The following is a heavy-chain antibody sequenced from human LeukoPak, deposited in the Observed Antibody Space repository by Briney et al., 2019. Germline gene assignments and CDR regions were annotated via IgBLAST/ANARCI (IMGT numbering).Heavy chain of an antibody. J-gene: IGHJ4*02. D-gene: IGHD3/OR15-3a*01. CDR3: ARGQYYFWTGFDKGVFDY. CDR1: GFTFSSYA. V-gene: IGHV3-33*08. Sequence: PGGSLRLSCAASGFTFSSYAMHWVLQAPGKGLEWVAVIWYDGSNKYYADSVKGRFTISRDNSKNTLYLQMNSLRAEDTAVYYCARGQYYFWTGFDKGVFDYWGQGTLVTVSS. CDR2: IWYDGSNK.